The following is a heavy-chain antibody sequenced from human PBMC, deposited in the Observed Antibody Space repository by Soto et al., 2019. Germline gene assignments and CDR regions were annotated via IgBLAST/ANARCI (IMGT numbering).Heavy chain of an antibody. V-gene: IGHV4-59*01. J-gene: IGHJ4*02. CDR1: GGSISSYV. Sequence: SETLSLTCTVSGGSISSYVYIRVRQPPGKGLEWIGSVYYTGTTDYNPSLKSRVTISVDTSKTQFSLNLRSVTAADTAVYYCARDLAAVPRAFDYWGRGTLVPVSS. CDR3: ARDLAAVPRAFDY. CDR2: VYYTGTT. D-gene: IGHD6-13*01.